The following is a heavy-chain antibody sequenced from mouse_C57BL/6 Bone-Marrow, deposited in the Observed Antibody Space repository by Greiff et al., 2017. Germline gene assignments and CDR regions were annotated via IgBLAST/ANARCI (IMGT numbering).Heavy chain of an antibody. Sequence: VQLQQPGAELVKPGASVKMSCKASGYTFTSYWITWVKQRPGQGLEWIGDIYPGSGSTNYNEKFKSKATLTVDTSSSTAYMQLSSLTSEDSAVYDCAREGTTVVASYYFDYWGQGTTRTVSS. J-gene: IGHJ2*01. CDR2: IYPGSGST. CDR3: AREGTTVVASYYFDY. D-gene: IGHD1-1*01. CDR1: GYTFTSYW. V-gene: IGHV1-55*01.